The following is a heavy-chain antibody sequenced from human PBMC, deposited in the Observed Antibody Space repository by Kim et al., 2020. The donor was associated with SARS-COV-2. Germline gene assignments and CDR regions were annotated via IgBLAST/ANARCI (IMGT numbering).Heavy chain of an antibody. D-gene: IGHD3-22*01. CDR2: IVVGSGNT. Sequence: SVKVSCKASGFTFTSSAVQWVRQARGQRLEWIGWIVVGSGNTNYAQKFQERVTITRDMSTSTAYMELSSLRSEDTAVYYCAADRVRDSSGYFKYYYYYGRDVWGPGTTVTVSS. CDR3: AADRVRDSSGYFKYYYYYGRDV. J-gene: IGHJ6*02. V-gene: IGHV1-58*01. CDR1: GFTFTSSA.